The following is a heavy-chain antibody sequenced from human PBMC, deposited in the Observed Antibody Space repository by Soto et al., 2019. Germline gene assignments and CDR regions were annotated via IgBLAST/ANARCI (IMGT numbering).Heavy chain of an antibody. D-gene: IGHD3-3*01. CDR2: ISANIGTV. CDR1: GYTFTNFG. CDR3: ARDSVGRRAIFGVVPFYYYYGMDV. Sequence: GASVKVSCKASGYTFTNFGISWVRQAPGQGLEWMGWISANIGTVNYAQKFQGRVTITADESTSTAYMELSSLRSEDTAAYYCARDSVGRRAIFGVVPFYYYYGMDVWGQGTTVTVSS. V-gene: IGHV1-69*13. J-gene: IGHJ6*02.